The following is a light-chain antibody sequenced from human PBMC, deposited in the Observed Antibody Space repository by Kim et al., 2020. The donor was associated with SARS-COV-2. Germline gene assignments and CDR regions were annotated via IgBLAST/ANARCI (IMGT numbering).Light chain of an antibody. Sequence: DIQMTQSPSTLSASVGDRVTITCRATQSINSWLAWYQQKSGKAPKLLIHRASTLESGVPSRFSGSESGTEFTLTTSSLQPDDFATYYCQQSNTNPWTFGQGTKV. J-gene: IGKJ1*01. CDR2: RAS. V-gene: IGKV1-5*03. CDR3: QQSNTNPWT. CDR1: QSINSW.